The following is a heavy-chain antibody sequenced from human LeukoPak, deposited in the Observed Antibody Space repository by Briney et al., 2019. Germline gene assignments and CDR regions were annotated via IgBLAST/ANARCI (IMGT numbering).Heavy chain of an antibody. V-gene: IGHV3-48*01. CDR2: ISSSSSTI. CDR3: AKVSLVRDNWFDP. J-gene: IGHJ5*02. D-gene: IGHD3-10*01. CDR1: GFTFSSYS. Sequence: GGSLRLSCAASGFTFSSYSMNWVRQAPGKGLEWVSYISSSSSTIYYADSVKGRFTISRDNAKNSLYLQMNSLRAEDTAVYYCAKVSLVRDNWFDPWGQGTLVTVSS.